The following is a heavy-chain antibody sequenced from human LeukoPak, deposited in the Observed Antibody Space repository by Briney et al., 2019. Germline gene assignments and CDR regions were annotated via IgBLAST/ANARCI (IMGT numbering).Heavy chain of an antibody. CDR3: AREDYGALFDY. Sequence: GGSLRLSCAASGFSFSSHAMNWVRQAPGKGLEWVSGMSGSGESTYYADSVKGRFTISRDNSKNTLYLQMNSLRAEDTAVYYCAREDYGALFDYWGQGTLVTVSS. V-gene: IGHV3-23*01. CDR1: GFSFSSHA. J-gene: IGHJ4*02. CDR2: MSGSGEST. D-gene: IGHD4-17*01.